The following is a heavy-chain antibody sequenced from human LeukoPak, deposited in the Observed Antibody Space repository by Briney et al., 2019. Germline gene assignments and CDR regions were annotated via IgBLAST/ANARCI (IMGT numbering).Heavy chain of an antibody. D-gene: IGHD4-17*01. CDR2: INPSGGST. Sequence: EASVKVSCKASGGTFSSYAISWVRQAPGQGLEWMGIINPSGGSTSYAQKFQGRVTMTRDTSTSTVYMELSSLRSEDTAVYYCARDLVTTADYWGQGTLVTVSS. J-gene: IGHJ4*02. CDR1: GGTFSSYA. V-gene: IGHV1-46*01. CDR3: ARDLVTTADY.